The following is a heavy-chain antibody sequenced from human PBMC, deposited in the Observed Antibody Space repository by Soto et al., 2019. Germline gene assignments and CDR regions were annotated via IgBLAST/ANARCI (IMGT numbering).Heavy chain of an antibody. Sequence: GGSLRLSCAASGFTFSSYSMNWVRQAPGKGLEWVSYISTSSSTIYYADSVKGRFTISRDNAKNSLYLQMNSLRGEDTAVYYCARDRTYYYGSGSYYNPSFDIWGQGTMVTVSS. D-gene: IGHD3-10*01. CDR3: ARDRTYYYGSGSYYNPSFDI. CDR1: GFTFSSYS. CDR2: ISTSSSTI. V-gene: IGHV3-48*01. J-gene: IGHJ3*02.